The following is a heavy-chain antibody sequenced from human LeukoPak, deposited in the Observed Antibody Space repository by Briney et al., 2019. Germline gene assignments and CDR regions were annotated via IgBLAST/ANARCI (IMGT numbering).Heavy chain of an antibody. V-gene: IGHV3-30*04. CDR3: ATVFYGSGTAPFYYGMDV. D-gene: IGHD3-10*01. CDR2: ISDEGTKK. CDR1: GVTLSSYA. Sequence: GGALRLSCAASGVTLSSYAMHGGRQAPGKGVEGGAVISDEGTKKYYADTVKGRVTISRENSKKTLDLQASSLRPEDTAVYYCATVFYGSGTAPFYYGMDVWGQGTPVTVSS. J-gene: IGHJ6*02.